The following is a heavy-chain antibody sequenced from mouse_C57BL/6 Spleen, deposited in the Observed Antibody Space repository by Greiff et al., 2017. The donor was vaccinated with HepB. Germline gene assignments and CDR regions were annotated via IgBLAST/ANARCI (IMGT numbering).Heavy chain of an antibody. CDR2: IYPGDGDT. J-gene: IGHJ1*03. CDR1: GYAFSSYW. D-gene: IGHD1-1*01. V-gene: IGHV1-80*01. Sequence: QVQLQQSGAELVKPGASVKISCKASGYAFSSYWMNWVKQRPGKGLEWIGQIYPGDGDTNYNGKFKGKATLTAAKSSSTAYMQLSSLTSEDSAVYFCARRYGSSYWYFDVWGTGTTVTVSS. CDR3: ARRYGSSYWYFDV.